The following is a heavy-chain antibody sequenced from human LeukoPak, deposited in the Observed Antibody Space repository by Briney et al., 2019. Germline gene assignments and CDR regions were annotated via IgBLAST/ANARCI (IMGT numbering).Heavy chain of an antibody. V-gene: IGHV3-23*01. CDR3: AKVKSSLTLIGA. J-gene: IGHJ5*02. Sequence: GGSLRLSCAASGFLFSRCAMSWVRRAPGKGLEWVSSISGAGDIAHYAESVKGRFTISRDNSGNTLYVQMDSLRAEDTAVYYCAKVKSSLTLIGAWGQGTLVTVSS. CDR1: GFLFSRCA. D-gene: IGHD2-8*01. CDR2: ISGAGDIA.